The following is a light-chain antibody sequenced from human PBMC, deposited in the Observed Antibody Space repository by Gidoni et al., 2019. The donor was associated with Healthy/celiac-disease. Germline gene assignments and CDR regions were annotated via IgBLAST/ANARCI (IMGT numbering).Light chain of an antibody. CDR2: YKSDSDK. CDR3: MIWHSSSWV. CDR1: SGINVGTYR. V-gene: IGLV5-45*03. J-gene: IGLJ3*02. Sequence: QDVLTPPSSLATYPGAAASLPCTLRSGINVGTYRIYWYQQKPGSPPQYLLRYKSDSDKQQGSGVPSRFSGSKDASANAGILLISGLQSEYEADYSCMIWHSSSWVFGGGTKLTVL.